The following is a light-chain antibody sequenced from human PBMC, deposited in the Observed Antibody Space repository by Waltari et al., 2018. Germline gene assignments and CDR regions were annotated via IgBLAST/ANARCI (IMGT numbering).Light chain of an antibody. CDR3: QHRSDWPLYT. CDR1: QTVRGY. V-gene: IGKV3-11*01. J-gene: IGKJ2*01. Sequence: EIVLTQSPATLSLSPGESATPSGRASQTVRGYLAWYQHKLGQAPRLLMTDASKRATGIPARFSGSGSGTDFTLIITSLEPEDFAVYYCQHRSDWPLYTFGQGTKLELK. CDR2: DAS.